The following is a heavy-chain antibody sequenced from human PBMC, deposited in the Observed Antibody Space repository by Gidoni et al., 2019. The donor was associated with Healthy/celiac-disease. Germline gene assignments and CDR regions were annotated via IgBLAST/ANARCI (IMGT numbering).Heavy chain of an antibody. D-gene: IGHD5-12*01. CDR1: GGTFSSYA. Sequence: QVQLVQSGAEVKKPGSSVKVSCKASGGTFSSYAISWVRQAPGQGLEWLGRIIPILGIANYAQKFQGRVTITADKSTSTAYMELSSLRSEDTAVYDCARDGLYSGYEPHFDYWGQGTLVTVSS. CDR3: ARDGLYSGYEPHFDY. V-gene: IGHV1-69*04. CDR2: IIPILGIA. J-gene: IGHJ4*02.